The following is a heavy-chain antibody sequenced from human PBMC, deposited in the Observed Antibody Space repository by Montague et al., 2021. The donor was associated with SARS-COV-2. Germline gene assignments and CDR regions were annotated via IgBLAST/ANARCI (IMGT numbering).Heavy chain of an antibody. CDR3: ARGEEEMATIVDEYFDY. Sequence: SETLSLTCTVYGGSISSSSYYWGWIRQPPGKGLEWIGSIYYSGSTYYNPSLKSRVTISVDTSKNQFSLKLSSVTAADTAVYYCARGEEEMATIVDEYFDYWGQGTLVTVSS. CDR1: GGSISSSSYY. V-gene: IGHV4-39*01. D-gene: IGHD5-24*01. CDR2: IYYSGST. J-gene: IGHJ4*02.